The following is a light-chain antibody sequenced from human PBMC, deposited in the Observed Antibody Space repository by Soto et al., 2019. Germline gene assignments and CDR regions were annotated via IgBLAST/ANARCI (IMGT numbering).Light chain of an antibody. CDR3: CSHTTNYTDV. Sequence: QSALTQPPSASGSPGQSVTISCTGTSSDVGGYNHVSWYQQHPGKAPRLMISEVTKRPSGVPDRFSGSRSGNTASLTVSGLQAEDEADYYCCSHTTNYTDVFGTGTKLTVL. CDR1: SSDVGGYNH. V-gene: IGLV2-8*01. J-gene: IGLJ1*01. CDR2: EVT.